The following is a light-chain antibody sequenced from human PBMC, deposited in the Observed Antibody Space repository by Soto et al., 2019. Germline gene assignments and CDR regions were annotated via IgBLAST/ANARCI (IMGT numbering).Light chain of an antibody. J-gene: IGKJ2*01. V-gene: IGKV1-39*01. CDR1: QTISTH. CDR3: QQSLTIPYT. CDR2: AAS. Sequence: DIQMTQSPSSLSASVGDRVTITCRASQTISTHLNWYQQKPGKAPKLLIYAASTLQSGVPSRFSGSGSGTDVTLTISSLQPEDFATYYCQQSLTIPYTFGQGTKLEIK.